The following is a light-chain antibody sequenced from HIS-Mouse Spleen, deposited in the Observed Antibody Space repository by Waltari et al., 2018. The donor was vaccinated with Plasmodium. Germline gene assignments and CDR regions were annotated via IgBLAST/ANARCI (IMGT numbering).Light chain of an antibody. CDR2: EDS. CDR1: ALPKKY. J-gene: IGLJ3*02. Sequence: SYELTQPPSVSVSPGQTARITCSGDALPKKYAYWYQQKSGQAPVLVIYEDSKRPSGIPWRFSGSSSGTMANLTISGAQVEDEADYYCYSTDSSGNHRVFGGGTKLTVL. CDR3: YSTDSSGNHRV. V-gene: IGLV3-10*01.